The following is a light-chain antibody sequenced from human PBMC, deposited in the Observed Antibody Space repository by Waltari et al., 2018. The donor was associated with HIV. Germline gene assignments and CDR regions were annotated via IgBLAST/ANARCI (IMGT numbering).Light chain of an antibody. Sequence: QSALTQPASVSGSPGQSITISCTGTSSDVGIYDLVSWYQQYPGKAPKLMIYEGSKRPSGVSNRFSGSKSGNTASLTISGLQSEDEADYYCAAWDDSLNAVVFGGGTKLTVL. CDR3: AAWDDSLNAVV. J-gene: IGLJ2*01. CDR1: SSDVGIYDL. CDR2: EGS. V-gene: IGLV2-23*01.